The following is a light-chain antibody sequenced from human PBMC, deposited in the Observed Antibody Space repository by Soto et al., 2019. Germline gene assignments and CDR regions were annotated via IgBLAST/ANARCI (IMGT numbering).Light chain of an antibody. Sequence: QSVLTQSSSASASLGSSVKLTCTLSSGHSTYIIAWHQQQPGKAPRYLMKLETGGRSKKGSGVPDRFSGSSSGADRYLTISNLQSEDEADYYCETWDNNTWFFGGGTKVTVL. CDR3: ETWDNNTWF. J-gene: IGLJ2*01. CDR1: SGHSTYI. V-gene: IGLV4-60*03. CDR2: LETGGRS.